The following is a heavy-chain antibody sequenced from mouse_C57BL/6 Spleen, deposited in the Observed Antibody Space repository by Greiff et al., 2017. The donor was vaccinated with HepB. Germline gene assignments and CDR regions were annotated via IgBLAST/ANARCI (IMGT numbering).Heavy chain of an antibody. CDR3: ARDSSGYFDY. CDR1: GYTFTSYW. J-gene: IGHJ2*01. Sequence: QVQLQQPGAELVKPGASVKLSCKASGYTFTSYWMHWVKQRPGPGLEWIGMIHPNSGSTNYNEKFKSKATLTVDKSSSTAYMQLSSLTSEDSAVYYCARDSSGYFDYWGQGTTLTVSS. CDR2: IHPNSGST. V-gene: IGHV1-64*01. D-gene: IGHD3-2*02.